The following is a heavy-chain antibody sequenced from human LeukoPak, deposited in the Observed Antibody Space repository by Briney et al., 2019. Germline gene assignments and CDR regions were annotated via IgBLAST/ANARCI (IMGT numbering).Heavy chain of an antibody. V-gene: IGHV3-23*01. CDR2: ISGSGGST. J-gene: IGHJ4*02. CDR3: AKAVAAAYQNLVDY. CDR1: GLTFSSYA. D-gene: IGHD2-2*01. Sequence: PGGSLRLSCAASGLTFSSYAMSWVRQAPGKGLEWVSAISGSGGSTYYADSVKGRFTISRDNSKNTLYLQMNSLRAEDTAVYYCAKAVAAAYQNLVDYWGQGTLVTVSS.